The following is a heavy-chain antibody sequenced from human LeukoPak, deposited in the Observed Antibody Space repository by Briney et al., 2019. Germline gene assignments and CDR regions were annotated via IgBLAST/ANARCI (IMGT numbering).Heavy chain of an antibody. D-gene: IGHD6-19*01. Sequence: PSETLSLTCTVSGGSISSYYWSWIRQPPGKGLEWIGYIYYSGSTYYNPSLKSRVTISVDTSKNQFSLKLSSVTAADTAVYYCARLKGAIAVAGLIDYWGQGTLVTVSS. CDR3: ARLKGAIAVAGLIDY. CDR1: GGSISSYY. V-gene: IGHV4-59*12. CDR2: IYYSGST. J-gene: IGHJ4*02.